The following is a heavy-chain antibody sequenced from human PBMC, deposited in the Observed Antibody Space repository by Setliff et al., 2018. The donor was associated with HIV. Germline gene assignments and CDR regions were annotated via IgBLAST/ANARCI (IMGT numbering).Heavy chain of an antibody. J-gene: IGHJ4*02. CDR1: GGTFSSYA. Sequence: ASVKVSCKASGGTFSSYAISWVRQAPGQGLEWMGRINPNSGDTDYRQKFQGRVTMTRDTSISTAYMELSSLRSDDTAVYYCARSTTADWGQGTLVTVSS. CDR3: ARSTTAD. V-gene: IGHV1-2*06. CDR2: INPNSGDT. D-gene: IGHD4-17*01.